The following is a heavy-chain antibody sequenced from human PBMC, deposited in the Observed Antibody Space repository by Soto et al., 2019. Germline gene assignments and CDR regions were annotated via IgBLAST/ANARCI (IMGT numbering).Heavy chain of an antibody. D-gene: IGHD3-22*01. CDR3: ARDRLNYYDSSGYYYETSAPDAFDI. V-gene: IGHV3-48*02. CDR2: ISSSSSTI. Sequence: GGSLRLSCAASGFTFSSYSMNWVRQAPGKGLEWASYISSSSSTIYYADSVKGRFTISRDNAKNSLYLQMNSLRDEDTAVYYCARDRLNYYDSSGYYYETSAPDAFDIWGQGTMVTVSS. CDR1: GFTFSSYS. J-gene: IGHJ3*02.